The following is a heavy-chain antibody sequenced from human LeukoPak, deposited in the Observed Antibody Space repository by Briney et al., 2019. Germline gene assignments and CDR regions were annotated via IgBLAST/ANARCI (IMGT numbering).Heavy chain of an antibody. J-gene: IGHJ4*02. D-gene: IGHD3-3*01. V-gene: IGHV5-51*01. CDR2: IYPGDSDT. CDR3: ARQNDFRLDY. Sequence: GESLKISCKGSGYTFSSYWIGWVRQMPGKDLEWMGIIYPGDSDTRYSPSLQGQVTISVDTSIGTAYLQWSSLKASDTAIYYCARQNDFRLDYWGQGILVTVSS. CDR1: GYTFSSYW.